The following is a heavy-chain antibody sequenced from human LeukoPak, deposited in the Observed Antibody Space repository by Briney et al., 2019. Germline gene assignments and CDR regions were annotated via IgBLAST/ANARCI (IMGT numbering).Heavy chain of an antibody. CDR2: IKQDGSDK. CDR1: GFTFSTYW. J-gene: IGHJ4*02. Sequence: PGGSLRLSCAASGFTFSTYWMSWVRQAPGKGLEWVANIKQDGSDKYYVDSVKGRFTISRDKAKNSLYLEMHSLRAEDTAVYYCARRQIYGSWSKPYYFDHWGQGTLVTVSS. D-gene: IGHD3-10*01. CDR3: ARRQIYGSWSKPYYFDH. V-gene: IGHV3-7*01.